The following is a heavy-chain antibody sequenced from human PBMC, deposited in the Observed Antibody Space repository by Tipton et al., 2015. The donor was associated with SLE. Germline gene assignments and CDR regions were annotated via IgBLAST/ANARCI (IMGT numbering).Heavy chain of an antibody. CDR3: ARRKYYYMDV. CDR1: GDSFYSSHDQ. CDR2: RFSGGST. J-gene: IGHJ6*03. Sequence: TLSLTCSVSGDSFYSSHDQWDWIRQSPGKGLEWIGSRFSGGSTYYNPSLKSRVTISVDMSKSQFSLNLNLVTAADTAIDYCARRKYYYMDVWGKGPPSLSP. V-gene: IGHV4-39*01.